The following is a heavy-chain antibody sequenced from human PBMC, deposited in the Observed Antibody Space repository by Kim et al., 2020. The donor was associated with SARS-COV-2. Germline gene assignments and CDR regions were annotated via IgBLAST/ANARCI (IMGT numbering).Heavy chain of an antibody. Sequence: ASVKVSCKASGYTFTSYDINWVRQATGQGLEWMGWMNPNSGNTGYAQKFQGRVTMTRNTSISTAYMELSSLRSEDTAVYYCARLNKGRCSSTSCYIVAWYYYYYMDVWGKGTTVTVSS. CDR1: GYTFTSYD. CDR2: MNPNSGNT. V-gene: IGHV1-8*01. J-gene: IGHJ6*03. D-gene: IGHD2-2*02. CDR3: ARLNKGRCSSTSCYIVAWYYYYYMDV.